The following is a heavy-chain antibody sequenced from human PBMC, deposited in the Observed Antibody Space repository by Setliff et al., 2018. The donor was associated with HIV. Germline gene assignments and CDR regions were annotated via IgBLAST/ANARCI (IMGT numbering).Heavy chain of an antibody. D-gene: IGHD3-3*01. CDR1: GFNFSNYS. V-gene: IGHV3-48*04. CDR2: ISSSGSVI. Sequence: PGGSLRLSCAASGFNFSNYSVNWVRQAPGKGLEWVSYISSSGSVIYYADSVKGRFTISRDNSKNSLYLQMNSLRAEDTAVYYCTAQGSVTNYNVWGGPFWYFDLWGRGTLVTVSS. CDR3: TAQGSVTNYNVWGGPFWYFDL. J-gene: IGHJ2*01.